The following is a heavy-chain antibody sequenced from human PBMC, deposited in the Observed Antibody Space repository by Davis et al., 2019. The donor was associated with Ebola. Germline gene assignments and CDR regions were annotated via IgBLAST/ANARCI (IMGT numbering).Heavy chain of an antibody. J-gene: IGHJ4*02. V-gene: IGHV3-30-3*01. CDR3: ARRYDSSGYFGFDY. CDR2: ISYDGSNK. D-gene: IGHD3-22*01. CDR1: GFTFSSYA. Sequence: GESLKISCAASGFTFSSYAMHWVRQAPGKGLEWVAVISYDGSNKYYADSVKGRFTISRDNSKNTLYLQMNSLRAEDTAVYYCARRYDSSGYFGFDYWGQGTLVTVSS.